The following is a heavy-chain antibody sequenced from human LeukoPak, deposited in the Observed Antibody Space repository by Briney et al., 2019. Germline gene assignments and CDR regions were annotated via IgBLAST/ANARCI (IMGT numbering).Heavy chain of an antibody. J-gene: IGHJ4*02. CDR3: ASRGSGYYGG. CDR2: IYHSGST. D-gene: IGHD3-22*01. V-gene: IGHV4-30-2*01. Sequence: PSETLSLTCTVSGGSIGSGGYYWSWIRQPPGKGLEWIGYIYHSGSTYYNPSLKSRVTISVDRSKNQFSLKLSSVTAADTAVYYCASRGSGYYGGWGQGTLVTVSS. CDR1: GGSIGSGGYY.